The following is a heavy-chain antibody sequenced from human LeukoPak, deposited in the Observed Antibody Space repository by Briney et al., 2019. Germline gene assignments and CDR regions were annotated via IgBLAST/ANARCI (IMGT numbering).Heavy chain of an antibody. J-gene: IGHJ4*02. D-gene: IGHD3-10*01. Sequence: GGSLRLSCAATGFTFSNYAIHWGRQAPGKGLEWVAFISDDGSRQHYADSVKGRFTISRDNSKNTLNLQMNCLRAEDTAVYYCAKEGYYGSGSPLDYWGQGTLVTVSS. V-gene: IGHV3-30-3*01. CDR1: GFTFSNYA. CDR3: AKEGYYGSGSPLDY. CDR2: ISDDGSRQ.